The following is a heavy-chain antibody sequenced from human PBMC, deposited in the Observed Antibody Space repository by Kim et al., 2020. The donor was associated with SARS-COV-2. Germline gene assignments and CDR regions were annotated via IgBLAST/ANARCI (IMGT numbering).Heavy chain of an antibody. CDR2: FDPEDGET. CDR1: GYTLTELS. V-gene: IGHV1-24*01. Sequence: ASVKVSCKVSGYTLTELSMHWVRQAPGKGLEWMGGFDPEDGETIYAQKFQGRVTMTEDTSTDTAYMELSSLRSEDTAVYYCATDLGLGVSPYYYYGMDVWGQGTTVTVSS. J-gene: IGHJ6*02. D-gene: IGHD3-22*01. CDR3: ATDLGLGVSPYYYYGMDV.